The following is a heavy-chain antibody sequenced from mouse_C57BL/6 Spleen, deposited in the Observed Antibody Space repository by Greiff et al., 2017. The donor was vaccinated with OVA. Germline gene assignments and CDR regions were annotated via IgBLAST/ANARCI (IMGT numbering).Heavy chain of an antibody. CDR2: IDPETGGT. CDR1: GYTFTDYE. V-gene: IGHV1-15*01. CDR3: TKDLRNFDY. D-gene: IGHD1-1*01. Sequence: QVQLQQSGAELVRPGASVTLSCKASGYTFTDYEMHWVKQTPVHGLEWIGAIDPETGGTAYNQKFKGKAILTADKSSSTAYMELRSLTSEDSAVYYCTKDLRNFDYWGQGTTLTVSS. J-gene: IGHJ2*01.